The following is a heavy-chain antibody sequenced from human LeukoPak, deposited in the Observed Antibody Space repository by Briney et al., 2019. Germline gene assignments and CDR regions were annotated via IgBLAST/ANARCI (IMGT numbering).Heavy chain of an antibody. Sequence: SETLSLTCTVSGGSISSSSYYWGWIRQPPGKGLEWIGSIYYSGSTYYNPSLKSRVTISVDTSKNQFSLKLSSVTAADTVVYYCARDYASDYYDSSGYHPWGQGTLVTVSS. J-gene: IGHJ5*02. CDR2: IYYSGST. V-gene: IGHV4-39*07. CDR1: GGSISSSSYY. D-gene: IGHD3-22*01. CDR3: ARDYASDYYDSSGYHP.